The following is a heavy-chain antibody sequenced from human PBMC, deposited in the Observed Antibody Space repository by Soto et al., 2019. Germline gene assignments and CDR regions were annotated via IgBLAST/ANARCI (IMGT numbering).Heavy chain of an antibody. CDR1: GGTFSSYA. V-gene: IGHV1-69*12. Sequence: QVQLVQSGAEVKKPGSSVKVSCKASGGTFSSYAIIWVRQAPGQGLEWMGGIIPIFGTANYAQKFQGRVTITADESTSTAYMELSSLRSEDTAVYYCAGGQGDYYDSSGYSLFDYWGQGTLVTVSS. CDR2: IIPIFGTA. CDR3: AGGQGDYYDSSGYSLFDY. J-gene: IGHJ4*02. D-gene: IGHD3-22*01.